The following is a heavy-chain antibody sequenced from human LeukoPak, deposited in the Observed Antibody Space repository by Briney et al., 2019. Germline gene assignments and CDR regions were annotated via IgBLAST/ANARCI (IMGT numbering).Heavy chain of an antibody. Sequence: GGSLRLSCAASGFTFSSYAMSWVRQAPGKGLEWVSAISGSGGSTYYADSVKGRFTISRDNSKNSLYLQMNSLRAEDTAVYYCARARSSTSTIGHWGQGTLVTVSS. D-gene: IGHD2-2*01. V-gene: IGHV3-23*01. CDR3: ARARSSTSTIGH. CDR1: GFTFSSYA. CDR2: ISGSGGST. J-gene: IGHJ4*02.